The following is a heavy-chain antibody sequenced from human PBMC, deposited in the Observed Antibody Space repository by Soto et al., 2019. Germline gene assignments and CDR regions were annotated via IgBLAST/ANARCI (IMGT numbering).Heavy chain of an antibody. V-gene: IGHV3-30-3*01. CDR1: GFTFSSYA. CDR2: ISYDVSNK. D-gene: IGHD5-18*01. J-gene: IGHJ4*01. Sequence: PGGSLSLSCAASGFTFSSYAMHWVRHAPGKGLEWVAVISYDVSNKYYADSVKGRFTISRDNSKNTLYLQMNSLRAEDTAVYYFARDEVIQLSIFDYWGRGTPVTVSS. CDR3: ARDEVIQLSIFDY.